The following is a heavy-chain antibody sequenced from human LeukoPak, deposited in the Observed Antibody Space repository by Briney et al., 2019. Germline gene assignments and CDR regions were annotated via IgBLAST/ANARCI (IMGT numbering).Heavy chain of an antibody. D-gene: IGHD5-18*01. CDR3: ARSPIQLWSSYYFDY. Sequence: SETLSLTCAVYGGSFSGYYWSWIRQPPGKGLEWIGSIYYSGSTYYNPSLKSRVTISVDTSKNQFSLKLSSVTAADTAVYYCARSPIQLWSSYYFDYWGQGTLVTVSS. V-gene: IGHV4-34*01. CDR1: GGSFSGYY. J-gene: IGHJ4*02. CDR2: IYYSGST.